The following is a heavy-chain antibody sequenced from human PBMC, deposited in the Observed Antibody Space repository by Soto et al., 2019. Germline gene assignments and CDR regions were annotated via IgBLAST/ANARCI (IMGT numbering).Heavy chain of an antibody. CDR3: AHRRCGGDCLQSYSSHYYYGMDV. CDR1: GFSLSTSGVG. D-gene: IGHD2-21*02. V-gene: IGHV2-5*02. CDR2: IYWDDDK. J-gene: IGHJ6*02. Sequence: QITLKESGPTLVRPTQTLTLTCTFSGFSLSTSGVGVGWIRQPPGKALEWLALIYWDDDKRYSPSLKSRLTITKDTSKTQVVLTMTTMDPVDTATYYCAHRRCGGDCLQSYSSHYYYGMDVWGQGTTVTVSS.